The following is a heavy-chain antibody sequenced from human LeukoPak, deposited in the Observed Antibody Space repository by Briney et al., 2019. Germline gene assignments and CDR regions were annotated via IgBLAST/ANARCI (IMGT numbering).Heavy chain of an antibody. J-gene: IGHJ4*02. CDR2: ISTYNGDT. D-gene: IGHD2-2*01. CDR3: ARDPSNTSGRYIYFDY. V-gene: IGHV1-18*01. Sequence: ASVKVSCKASGYTFTRYAISWARQAPGQGLEWMGWISTYNGDTNYAQNSQGRVTMATDTSTTTAYMELRSLRSDDSAIYFCARDPSNTSGRYIYFDYWGQGTLVTVSS. CDR1: GYTFTRYA.